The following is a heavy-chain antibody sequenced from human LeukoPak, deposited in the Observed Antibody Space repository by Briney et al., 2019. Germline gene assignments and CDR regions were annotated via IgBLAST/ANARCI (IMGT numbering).Heavy chain of an antibody. D-gene: IGHD3-3*01. Sequence: PGRSLRLACAASGFTFSSYGMHWVRQAPGKGLEWVAVIWYDGSNKYYADSVKGRFTISRETSKNTLYLQMNSLRAEDTALYYCAKAHSPYYDFWSAAAAFDYWGQGTLVTVSS. CDR2: IWYDGSNK. CDR1: GFTFSSYG. V-gene: IGHV3-33*06. J-gene: IGHJ4*02. CDR3: AKAHSPYYDFWSAAAAFDY.